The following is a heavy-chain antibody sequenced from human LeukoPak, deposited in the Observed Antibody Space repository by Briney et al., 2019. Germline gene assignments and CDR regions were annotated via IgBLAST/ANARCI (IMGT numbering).Heavy chain of an antibody. CDR1: GFIFRSYW. CDR2: INTDGSST. J-gene: IGHJ4*02. V-gene: IGHV3-74*03. Sequence: GGSLRLSCAASGFIFRSYWMAWVRQVPGKGLVWVSRINTDGSSTTYADSVKGRFTISRDNAKNTLYLQMNSLRVEDTAVYYCTRGFIPENWGQGTLVTVSS. D-gene: IGHD1-14*01. CDR3: TRGFIPEN.